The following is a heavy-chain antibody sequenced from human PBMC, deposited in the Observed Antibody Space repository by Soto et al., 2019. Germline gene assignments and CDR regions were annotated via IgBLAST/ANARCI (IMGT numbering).Heavy chain of an antibody. J-gene: IGHJ5*02. CDR3: AGQRKLVPGGFDP. V-gene: IGHV4-59*01. CDR1: GGSISSYY. Sequence: SETLSLTCTVSGGSISSYYWSWIRQPPGKGLEWIGYIYYSGSTNYNPSLKSRVTISVDTSKNQFSLKLSSVTAADTAVYYCAGQRKLVPGGFDPWGQGTLVTVSS. D-gene: IGHD6-13*01. CDR2: IYYSGST.